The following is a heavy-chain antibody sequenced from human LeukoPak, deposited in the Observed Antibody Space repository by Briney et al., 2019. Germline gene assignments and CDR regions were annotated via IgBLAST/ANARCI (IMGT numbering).Heavy chain of an antibody. J-gene: IGHJ6*02. CDR1: GGTFSSYA. Sequence: GASVKVSCKASGGTFSSYAISWVRQAPGQGLEWMGGIIPIFGTANYAQKFQGRVTITADESTITAYMELSSLRSEDTAVYYCARTTDDIVVVPAAIIDYYYYGMDVWGQGTTVTVSS. V-gene: IGHV1-69*13. CDR3: ARTTDDIVVVPAAIIDYYYYGMDV. CDR2: IIPIFGTA. D-gene: IGHD2-2*02.